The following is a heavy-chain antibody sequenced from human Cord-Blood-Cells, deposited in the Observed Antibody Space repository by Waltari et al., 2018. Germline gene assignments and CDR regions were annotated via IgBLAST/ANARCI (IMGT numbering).Heavy chain of an antibody. CDR2: INPNSGGT. D-gene: IGHD3-22*01. V-gene: IGHV1-2*02. Sequence: QVQLVQSGAEVKKPGASVTVSCKASGHTFTGYHMHWVRQAPGQGLEWMGWINPNSGGTNYAQKFQGRVTMTRDMSISTAYMELSRLRSDDTAVYYCARDRWYYDSSGYYYFDYWGQGTLVTVSS. CDR3: ARDRWYYDSSGYYYFDY. J-gene: IGHJ4*02. CDR1: GHTFTGYH.